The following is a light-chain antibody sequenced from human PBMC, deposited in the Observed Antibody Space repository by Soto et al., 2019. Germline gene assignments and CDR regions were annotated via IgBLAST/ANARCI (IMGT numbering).Light chain of an antibody. J-gene: IGKJ1*01. CDR2: AAS. Sequence: DIQMTKSPASLSPSVGEAVTITCRASQSISSYLNWYQQKPGKAPKLLIYAASSLQSGVPSRFSGSGSGTDFTLTISSLQPEDFATYYCQQSYSTPRTFGQGTKVDIK. V-gene: IGKV1-39*01. CDR3: QQSYSTPRT. CDR1: QSISSY.